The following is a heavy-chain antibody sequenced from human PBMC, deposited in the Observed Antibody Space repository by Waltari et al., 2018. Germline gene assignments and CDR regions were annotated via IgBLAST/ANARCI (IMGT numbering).Heavy chain of an antibody. CDR3: ARDSYGDYPPGCMDV. V-gene: IGHV1-2*02. D-gene: IGHD4-17*01. J-gene: IGHJ6*02. CDR2: INPNSGGT. Sequence: GAEVKKPGASVKVSCKASGYTFTGYYMHWVRQAPGQGLEWMGWINPNSGGTNYAQKFQGRVNMTRDTSISTAYMELSRLRSDDTAVYYCARDSYGDYPPGCMDVWGQGTTVTVSS. CDR1: GYTFTGYY.